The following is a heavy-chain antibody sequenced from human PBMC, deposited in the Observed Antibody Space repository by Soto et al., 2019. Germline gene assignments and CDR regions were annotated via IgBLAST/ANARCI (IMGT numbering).Heavy chain of an antibody. J-gene: IGHJ5*02. CDR2: IYYSGST. Sequence: SETLSLTCTVSGGSISSYYWSWIRQPPGKGLEWIGYIYYSGSTNYNPSLKSRVTISVDTSKNQFSLKLSSVTAADTAVYYCAREGSMRPTNWFDPWGQGTLVTVSS. V-gene: IGHV4-59*01. CDR1: GGSISSYY. D-gene: IGHD2-8*01. CDR3: AREGSMRPTNWFDP.